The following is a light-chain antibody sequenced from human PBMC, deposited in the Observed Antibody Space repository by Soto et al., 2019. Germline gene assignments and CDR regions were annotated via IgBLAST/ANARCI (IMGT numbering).Light chain of an antibody. CDR2: EVV. CDR3: KSYAGSNTYV. V-gene: IGLV2-8*01. J-gene: IGLJ1*01. CDR1: KNDIGVYDF. Sequence: SVLTQPPSASGSPGQSVTISCTGTKNDIGVYDFVSWYQHHPGKAPRLIIYEVVQRPSVVPDRFSGSKSGNTASLTVSGPQAADEADYFCKSYAGSNTYVFGSGTKVTVL.